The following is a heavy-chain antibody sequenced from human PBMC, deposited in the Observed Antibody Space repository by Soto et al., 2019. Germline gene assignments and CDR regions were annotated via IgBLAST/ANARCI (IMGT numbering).Heavy chain of an antibody. CDR3: ARGGSSSLDY. D-gene: IGHD6-6*01. CDR1: GYTFTGYY. CDR2: INPNSGGT. V-gene: IGHV1-2*02. J-gene: IGHJ4*02. Sequence: QVQLVQSGAEVKKPGASVKVSCKASGYTFTGYYMHWVRQAPGQGPEWMGWINPNSGGTTYAQKFQGTVTVTRETSISTAYMELSSLRSDDTAVYYCARGGSSSLDYWGQGTLVTVSS.